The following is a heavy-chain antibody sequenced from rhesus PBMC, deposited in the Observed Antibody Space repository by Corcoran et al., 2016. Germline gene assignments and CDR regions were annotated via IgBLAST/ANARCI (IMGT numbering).Heavy chain of an antibody. J-gene: IGHJ4*01. CDR1: GGSLSGYY. CDR2: IDGNSANT. D-gene: IGHD6-25*01. V-gene: IGHV4-73*01. Sequence: QVKLQQWGEGLVKPSETLSLTCAVYGGSLSGYYWSWIRQPPGKGLEWIGNIDGNSANTNYNPSLKNRVTSSKDTSKNQFSLKLSSVTAADTAVYYCARQVWIAASPWVFDYWGQGVLVTVSS. CDR3: ARQVWIAASPWVFDY.